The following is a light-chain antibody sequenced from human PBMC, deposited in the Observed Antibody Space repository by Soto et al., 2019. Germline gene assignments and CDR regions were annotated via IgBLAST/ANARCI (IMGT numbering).Light chain of an antibody. CDR3: QQYNNWPRIT. J-gene: IGKJ5*01. V-gene: IGKV3-20*01. CDR1: QSVSSSY. CDR2: GAS. Sequence: EIVLTQSPGTLSLSPGERATLSCRASQSVSSSYLAWYQQKPGQAPRLLIYGASSRATGIPDRFSGSGSGTDFTLTISSLEPEDFAVYYCQQYNNWPRITFGQGTRLEIK.